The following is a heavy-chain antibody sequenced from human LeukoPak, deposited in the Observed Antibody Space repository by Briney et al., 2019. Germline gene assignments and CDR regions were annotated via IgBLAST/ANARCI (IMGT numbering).Heavy chain of an antibody. CDR2: INHSGST. J-gene: IGHJ6*02. Sequence: PSETLSLTCAVYGGSFSGYYWSWIRQPPGKGLEWIGEINHSGSTNYNPSLKSRVTISVDTSKNQFSLKLSSVTAADTAVYYCARMGLRGLSSPYGMDVWGQGTTVTVSS. CDR1: GGSFSGYY. V-gene: IGHV4-34*01. CDR3: ARMGLRGLSSPYGMDV. D-gene: IGHD3-10*01.